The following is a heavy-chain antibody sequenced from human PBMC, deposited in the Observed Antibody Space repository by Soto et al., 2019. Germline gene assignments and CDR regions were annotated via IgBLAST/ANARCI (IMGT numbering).Heavy chain of an antibody. CDR2: IYYSGST. D-gene: IGHD3-22*01. Sequence: KPSETLSVTCTVSGGSISSGGYYWSWIRQHPGKGLEWIGYIYYSGSTYYNPSLKSRVTISVDTSKNQFSLKLSSVTAADTAVYYCARAVFRKIVVVSWFDPWGQGSLVTVS. J-gene: IGHJ5*02. V-gene: IGHV4-31*03. CDR1: GGSISSGGYY. CDR3: ARAVFRKIVVVSWFDP.